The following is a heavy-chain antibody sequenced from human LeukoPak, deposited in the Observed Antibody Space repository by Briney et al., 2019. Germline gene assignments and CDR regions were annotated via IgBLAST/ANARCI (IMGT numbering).Heavy chain of an antibody. CDR3: ARYCGSTSCPYYYGMDV. CDR1: GGSISSSSYY. V-gene: IGHV4-39*01. D-gene: IGHD2-2*01. CDR2: IYYSGST. Sequence: SETLSLTCTVSGGSISSSSYYWGWIRQPPGKGLEWIGSIYYSGSTYYNPSLKSRVTISVDTSKNRFSLKLSSVTAADTAVYYCARYCGSTSCPYYYGMDVWGQGTTVTVSS. J-gene: IGHJ6*02.